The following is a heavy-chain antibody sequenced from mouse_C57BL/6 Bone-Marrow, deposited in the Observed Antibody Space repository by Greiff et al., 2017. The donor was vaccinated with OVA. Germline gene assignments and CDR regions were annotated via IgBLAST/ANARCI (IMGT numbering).Heavy chain of an antibody. V-gene: IGHV14-4*01. Sequence: VQLQQSGAELVRPGASVKLSCTASGFTIRDDYMHWVKQSPEQGLEWIGWISPENSNTEYASTVQGQVTITTDKASNTAYLQLSSLTSEDTAVYYCTTMCGSCPDVDYWGQGITLTAAS. D-gene: IGHD1-1*02. CDR3: TTMCGSCPDVDY. J-gene: IGHJ2*01. CDR2: ISPENSNT. CDR1: GFTIRDDY.